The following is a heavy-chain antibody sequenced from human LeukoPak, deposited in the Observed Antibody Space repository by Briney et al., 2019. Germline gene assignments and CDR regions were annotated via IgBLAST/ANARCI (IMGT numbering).Heavy chain of an antibody. D-gene: IGHD3-3*01. J-gene: IGHJ5*02. Sequence: SETLSLTCTVSGGSISSSSYYWGWIRQPPGKGLEWIGSIYYSGSTYYNPSLKSRVTKSVDTSKNQFSLKLSSVTAAVTAVYYCARCYDFWSGYYRLFDPWGQGTLVTVSS. CDR3: ARCYDFWSGYYRLFDP. CDR1: GGSISSSSYY. CDR2: IYYSGST. V-gene: IGHV4-39*01.